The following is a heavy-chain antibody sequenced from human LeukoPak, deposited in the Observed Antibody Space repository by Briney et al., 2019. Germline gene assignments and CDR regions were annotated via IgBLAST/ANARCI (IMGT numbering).Heavy chain of an antibody. Sequence: ASVKVSCKASGYTFTGFYMHWVRQAPGQGLEWMGWINPNNGVTNYAQKFQGRVTMTRGTSISTASMELSRLRSDDTAVYYCARADSSTWYWWFDPWGQGTLVTVSS. D-gene: IGHD6-13*01. CDR3: ARADSSTWYWWFDP. CDR1: GYTFTGFY. V-gene: IGHV1-2*02. J-gene: IGHJ5*02. CDR2: INPNNGVT.